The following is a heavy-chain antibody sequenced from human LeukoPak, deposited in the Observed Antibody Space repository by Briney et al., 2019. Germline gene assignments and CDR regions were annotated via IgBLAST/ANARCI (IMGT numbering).Heavy chain of an antibody. CDR2: MNPNSGNT. J-gene: IGHJ5*02. CDR3: ASPLRMVWGVICNWFDP. Sequence: GASVKVSCKASGYTFTSYDINWVRQATGQGLEWMGWMNPNSGNTGYAQKFQGRVTMTRNTSISTAYMELSSLRSEDTAVYYCASPLRMVWGVICNWFDPWGQGTLVTVSS. D-gene: IGHD3-10*01. CDR1: GYTFTSYD. V-gene: IGHV1-8*01.